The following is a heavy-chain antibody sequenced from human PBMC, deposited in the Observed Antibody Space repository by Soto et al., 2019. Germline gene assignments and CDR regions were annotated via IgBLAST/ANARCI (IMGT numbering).Heavy chain of an antibody. J-gene: IGHJ4*02. D-gene: IGHD6-19*01. CDR3: ARDHSKQWLVRYFDY. Sequence: QVQLQESGPGLVKPSQTLSLTCTVSGGSISSGGYYWSWIRQHPGKGLEWIGYIYYSGSTYYNPSLKSRVTISVDTSKNQFSLKLSSVTAADTAVYYCARDHSKQWLVRYFDYWGQGTLVTVSS. V-gene: IGHV4-31*03. CDR1: GGSISSGGYY. CDR2: IYYSGST.